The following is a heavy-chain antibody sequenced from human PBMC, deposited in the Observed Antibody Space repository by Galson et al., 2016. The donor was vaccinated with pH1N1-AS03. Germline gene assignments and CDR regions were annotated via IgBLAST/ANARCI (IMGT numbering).Heavy chain of an antibody. Sequence: SLRLSCAASGFTSSRYWMSWVRQAPGKGPEWVANTKQDGSEKYYVDSVKGRFTISRDNAKNSLFLQMNNLRAEDTAVYYCATAVRYYFDPWGQGTLVIVSS. D-gene: IGHD1-26*01. CDR3: ATAVRYYFDP. CDR1: GFTSSRYW. V-gene: IGHV3-7*03. CDR2: TKQDGSEK. J-gene: IGHJ5*02.